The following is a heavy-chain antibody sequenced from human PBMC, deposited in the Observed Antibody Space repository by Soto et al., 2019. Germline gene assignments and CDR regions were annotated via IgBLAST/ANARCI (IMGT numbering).Heavy chain of an antibody. Sequence: GGSLRLSCAASGFTFDDYAMHWVRQAPGKGLEWVSGISWNSGSIGYADSVKGRFTISRDNAKNSLYLQMNSLRAEDTALYYCAKDNDSSGYTFDYWGQGTLVTVSS. V-gene: IGHV3-9*01. D-gene: IGHD3-22*01. CDR1: GFTFDDYA. J-gene: IGHJ4*02. CDR2: ISWNSGSI. CDR3: AKDNDSSGYTFDY.